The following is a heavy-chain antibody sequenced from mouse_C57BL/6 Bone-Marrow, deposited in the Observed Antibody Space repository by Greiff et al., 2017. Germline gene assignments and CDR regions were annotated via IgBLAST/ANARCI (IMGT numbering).Heavy chain of an antibody. CDR3: ARQQLGRFAY. V-gene: IGHV5-6*01. D-gene: IGHD3-1*01. CDR1: GFTFSSYG. CDR2: ISSGGSYT. J-gene: IGHJ3*01. Sequence: EVQRVESGGDLVKPGGSLKLSCAASGFTFSSYGMSWVRQTPDKRLEWVATISSGGSYTYYPDSVKGRFTISRDNAKNTLYLQMGSLKSEDTAMYYCARQQLGRFAYWGQGTLVTVSA.